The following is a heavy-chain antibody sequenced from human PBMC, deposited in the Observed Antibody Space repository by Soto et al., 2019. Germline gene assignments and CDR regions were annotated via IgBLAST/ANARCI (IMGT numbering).Heavy chain of an antibody. CDR2: IAYDGSNR. D-gene: IGHD1-1*01. J-gene: IGHJ5*02. CDR1: GFSISRSA. CDR3: ARDLQAGTDNVNWFAP. V-gene: IGHV3-30*04. Sequence: QVQLVESGGGVVQPGRSRRLSCAASGFSISRSAMHWVRQAPGKGLEWVAVIAYDGSNRWYADSAKGRFTISRDNSKNTVYLQMSSLRGEDTAVYYCARDLQAGTDNVNWFAPWGQGTLVTVSS.